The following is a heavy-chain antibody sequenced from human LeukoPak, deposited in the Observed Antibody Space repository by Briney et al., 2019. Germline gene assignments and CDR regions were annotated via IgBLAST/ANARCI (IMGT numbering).Heavy chain of an antibody. CDR1: GFTFSSYG. CDR3: ANTPPYYYDSSGYSEDLDY. D-gene: IGHD3-22*01. J-gene: IGHJ4*02. CDR2: IRYDGSNK. Sequence: GGSLRLSCAASGFTFSSYGMHWVRQAPGKGLEWVAFIRYDGSNKYYADSVKGRFTISRDNSKNTLYLQMNSLRAEDTAVYYCANTPPYYYDSSGYSEDLDYWGQGTLVTVSS. V-gene: IGHV3-30*02.